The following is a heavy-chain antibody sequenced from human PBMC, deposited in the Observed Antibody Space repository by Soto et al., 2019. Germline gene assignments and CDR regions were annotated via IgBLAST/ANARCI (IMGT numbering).Heavy chain of an antibody. CDR3: AKPRTGPAAQIPDY. Sequence: HPGGSLRLSCAASGFTFSSYAMSWVRQAPGKGLEWVSAISGSGGSTYYADSVKGRFTISRDNSKNTLYLQMNSLRAEDTAVYYCAKPRTGPAAQIPDYWGQGTLVTASS. V-gene: IGHV3-23*01. D-gene: IGHD2-2*01. CDR2: ISGSGGST. CDR1: GFTFSSYA. J-gene: IGHJ4*02.